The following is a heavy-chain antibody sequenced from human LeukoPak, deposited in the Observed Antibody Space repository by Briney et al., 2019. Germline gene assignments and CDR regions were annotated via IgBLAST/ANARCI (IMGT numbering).Heavy chain of an antibody. CDR3: ARSDYGGNWGYFDY. V-gene: IGHV4-34*01. Sequence: PSETLSLTCAVYGGSFSGYYWSWIRQPPGKGLEWIGEINHSGSTNYNPSLKSRVTISVDTSKNQFSLKLSSVTATDTAVYYCARSDYGGNWGYFDYWGQGALVTVSS. J-gene: IGHJ4*02. CDR1: GGSFSGYY. CDR2: INHSGST. D-gene: IGHD4-23*01.